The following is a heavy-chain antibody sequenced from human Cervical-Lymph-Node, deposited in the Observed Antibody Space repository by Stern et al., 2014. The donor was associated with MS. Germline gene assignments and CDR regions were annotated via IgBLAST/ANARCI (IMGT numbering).Heavy chain of an antibody. V-gene: IGHV3-13*01. CDR3: ARGTHCSGGSCYSSDYFDY. J-gene: IGHJ4*02. CDR2: IGTAGDT. Sequence: EVQLVESGGGLVQPGGSLRLSCAASGFTFSSYDMHWVRQATGKGLEWVSAIGTAGDTYYPGSVKGRFTISREKAKTSLYLQMNSLRAGYTAVYYCARGTHCSGGSCYSSDYFDYWGQGTLVTVSS. D-gene: IGHD2-15*01. CDR1: GFTFSSYD.